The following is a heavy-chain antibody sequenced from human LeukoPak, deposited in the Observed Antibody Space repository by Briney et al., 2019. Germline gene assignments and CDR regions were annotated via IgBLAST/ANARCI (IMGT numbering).Heavy chain of an antibody. V-gene: IGHV4-34*01. CDR2: INHSGST. D-gene: IGHD3-10*01. Sequence: SETLSLTCAVYGGSFSGYYWSWIRQPPGKGLEWIGEINHSGSTNYNPSLKSRVTISVDASKNQFSLKLSSVTAADTAVYYCARSYYYGSGSYGMDVWGQGTTVTVPS. CDR3: ARSYYYGSGSYGMDV. CDR1: GGSFSGYY. J-gene: IGHJ6*02.